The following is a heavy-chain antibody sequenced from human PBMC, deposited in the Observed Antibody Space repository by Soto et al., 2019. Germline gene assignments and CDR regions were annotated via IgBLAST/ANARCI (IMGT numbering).Heavy chain of an antibody. CDR2: ISTSSSAI. CDR3: ARDGADYDILTGYYDYYYHDMDV. D-gene: IGHD3-9*01. Sequence: GSLRLSCVASGFAFRSYGMNWVRQAPGKGLEWVSSISTSSSAIYYTDSVKGRFTISRDNARNSLYLQMKSLRAEDTAVYFCARDGADYDILTGYYDYYYHDMDVWGQGTTVTVSS. J-gene: IGHJ6*02. CDR1: GFAFRSYG. V-gene: IGHV3-21*06.